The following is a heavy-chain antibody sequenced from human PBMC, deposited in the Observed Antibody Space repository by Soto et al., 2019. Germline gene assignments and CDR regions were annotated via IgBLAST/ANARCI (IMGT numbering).Heavy chain of an antibody. CDR2: ISGSGDST. V-gene: IGHV3-23*01. J-gene: IGHJ6*02. CDR3: AKGYYGGQGYYYYGSDI. D-gene: IGHD4-17*01. Sequence: GLMRHPSAAVGCTIRDLAMSRIRKKTGKGLEWVSGISGSGDSTYYADSVKGRFTISRDNSKNTLYLQMNSLRAEDTAVYYCAKGYYGGQGYYYYGSDIWGQGTTVTVSS. CDR1: GCTIRDLA.